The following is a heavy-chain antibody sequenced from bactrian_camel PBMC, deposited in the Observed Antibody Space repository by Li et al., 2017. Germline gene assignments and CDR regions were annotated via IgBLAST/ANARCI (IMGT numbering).Heavy chain of an antibody. D-gene: IGHD1*01. CDR2: IDRDGRT. J-gene: IGHJ7*01. CDR1: DDANEFEW. Sequence: HVQLVESGGGSVEAGGSQRLSCVVTDDANEFEWIGWFRPDDKGERVGVAVIDRDGRTGYLDSVKGRFTISEDNAKNTLYLQINSLQPDDAAMYYCAAQTTAGRYTDYIKNRRRCDQYGMDYWSKGTQVTVS. V-gene: IGHV3S55*01.